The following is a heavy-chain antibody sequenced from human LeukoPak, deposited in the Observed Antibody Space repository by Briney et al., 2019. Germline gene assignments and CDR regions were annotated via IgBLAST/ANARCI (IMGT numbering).Heavy chain of an antibody. D-gene: IGHD5-24*01. CDR1: GFPFSSYW. CDR2: IKQDGSKK. J-gene: IGHJ4*02. V-gene: IGHV3-7*04. Sequence: GGSLRLSCVASGFPFSSYWMTWVRQAPGKGLEWVANIKQDGSKKSYVDSVKGRFTISRDNAKNSLYLQMNSLRAEGTAIYYCTRVGYIDEGIDYWGQGTLVTVSS. CDR3: TRVGYIDEGIDY.